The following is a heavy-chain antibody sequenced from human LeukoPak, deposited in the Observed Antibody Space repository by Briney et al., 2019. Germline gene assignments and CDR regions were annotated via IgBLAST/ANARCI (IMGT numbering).Heavy chain of an antibody. V-gene: IGHV3-48*04. Sequence: GGSLRLSCVVSGFTFSDYSMNWVRQAPGKGLEWVSYITKSSSNIYYADSVKGRFTISRDNAKNSVYLQMNSLRVEDTAMYYCARDAGPENFDDLPAFDCWGQGTLVTVSS. CDR1: GFTFSDYS. D-gene: IGHD3-9*01. CDR3: ARDAGPENFDDLPAFDC. J-gene: IGHJ4*02. CDR2: ITKSSSNI.